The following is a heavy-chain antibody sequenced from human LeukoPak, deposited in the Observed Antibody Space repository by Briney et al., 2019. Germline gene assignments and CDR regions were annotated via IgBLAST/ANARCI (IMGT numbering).Heavy chain of an antibody. D-gene: IGHD3-10*01. Sequence: SETLSLTCAVYGGSFSGYYWSWIRQPPGKGLEWIGEINHSGSTNYNPSLKSRVTISVDTSKNQFSLKLSSVTAADTAVYYCARGRRLLWFGELPLYWGQGTLVTVSS. J-gene: IGHJ4*02. V-gene: IGHV4-34*01. CDR2: INHSGST. CDR1: GGSFSGYY. CDR3: ARGRRLLWFGELPLY.